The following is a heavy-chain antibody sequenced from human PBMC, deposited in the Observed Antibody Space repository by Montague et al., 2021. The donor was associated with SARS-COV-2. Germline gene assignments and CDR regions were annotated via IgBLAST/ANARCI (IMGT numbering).Heavy chain of an antibody. J-gene: IGHJ6*02. Sequence: SETLSLTCTVSRGSISSSNYYWGWIRQPPGKGLEWIGNMYYSGSTYYNPSLKSRVTISIDTSKNQFSLKLSSVTAADTAVYYCARDDIVLQGVTKGMDVWGQGTTVTVSS. V-gene: IGHV4-39*07. D-gene: IGHD3-10*01. CDR1: RGSISSSNYY. CDR3: ARDDIVLQGVTKGMDV. CDR2: MYYSGST.